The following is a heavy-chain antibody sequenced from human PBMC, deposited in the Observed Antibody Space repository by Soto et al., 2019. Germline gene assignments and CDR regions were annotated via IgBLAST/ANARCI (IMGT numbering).Heavy chain of an antibody. CDR1: GYNFTSHW. CDR3: AGGGVRGFNTRTSDYYGMDV. V-gene: IGHV5-51*01. CDR2: IYPGDSDT. D-gene: IGHD3-10*01. J-gene: IGHJ6*02. Sequence: GESLKISCQGSGYNFTSHWIAWVRQIPGKGLEWMGIIYPGDSDTRYSPSFQGQVTISADKSITTAYLQWSSLKASDTAMYYCAGGGVRGFNTRTSDYYGMDVWGQGTTVTVSS.